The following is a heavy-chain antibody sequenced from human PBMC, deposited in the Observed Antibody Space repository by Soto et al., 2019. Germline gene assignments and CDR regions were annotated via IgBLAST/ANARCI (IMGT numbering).Heavy chain of an antibody. CDR3: ARDPSDCTSTSCWGYYALDV. CDR1: GFTFSTYS. V-gene: IGHV3-21*01. J-gene: IGHJ6*02. D-gene: IGHD2-2*01. Sequence: EVQLVESGGGLVKPGGSLRLSCAASGFTFSTYSMNWVRQAPGKGLEWVSSISSSGTYIHYADSLKGRFTISRDNAKNSRYLQMISLRAENTAVYYCARDPSDCTSTSCWGYYALDVWGQGTTGTVSS. CDR2: ISSSGTYI.